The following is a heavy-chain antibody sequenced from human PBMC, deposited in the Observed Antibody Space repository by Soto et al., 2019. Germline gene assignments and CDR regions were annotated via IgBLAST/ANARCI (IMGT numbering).Heavy chain of an antibody. CDR3: ARGIAVAGWFDP. D-gene: IGHD6-19*01. CDR2: ITPILNMA. Sequence: QVQLVQSGAEVKNPGSSVKVSCKTPGDTFNNYNIIWVRQAPGQGLEWMGRITPILNMAIYAQKFQDRVTLTADKSTSIAYMELSGLRSDDTAMYYCARGIAVAGWFDPWVQGTLVTVSS. V-gene: IGHV1-69*02. J-gene: IGHJ5*02. CDR1: GDTFNNYN.